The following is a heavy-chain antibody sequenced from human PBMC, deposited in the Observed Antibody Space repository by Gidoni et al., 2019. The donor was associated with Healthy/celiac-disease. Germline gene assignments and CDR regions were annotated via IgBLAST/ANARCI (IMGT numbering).Heavy chain of an antibody. Sequence: QLQLQESGPGLVKPSETLSLTCTVSGGSISSSSYYWGWIRQPPGKGLEWIGSIYYSGSTYYNPSLKSRVTISVDTSKNQFSLKLSSVTAADTAVYYCARDSALSFSSSWALGYFQHWGQGTLVTVSS. J-gene: IGHJ1*01. CDR2: IYYSGST. V-gene: IGHV4-39*07. CDR1: GGSISSSSYY. D-gene: IGHD6-13*01. CDR3: ARDSALSFSSSWALGYFQH.